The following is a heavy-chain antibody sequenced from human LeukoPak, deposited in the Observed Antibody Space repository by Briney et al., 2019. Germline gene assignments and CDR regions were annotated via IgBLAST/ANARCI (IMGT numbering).Heavy chain of an antibody. CDR1: GGTFSSYA. D-gene: IGHD2-2*01. V-gene: IGHV1-69*13. Sequence: SVKVSCKASGGTFSSYAISWVRQAPGQGLEWMGGIIPIFGTANYAQKFQGRVTITADESTSTAYMELSSLRSEDTAVYYCARVVPAASYYYYYYYMDVWGKGTTVTVSS. CDR3: ARVVPAASYYYYYYYMDV. CDR2: IIPIFGTA. J-gene: IGHJ6*03.